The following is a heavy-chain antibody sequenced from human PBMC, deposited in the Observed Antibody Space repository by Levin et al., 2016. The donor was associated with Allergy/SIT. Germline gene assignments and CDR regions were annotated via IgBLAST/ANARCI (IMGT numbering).Heavy chain of an antibody. CDR3: ARGGGWLRPFDY. CDR2: IKQDGSER. J-gene: IGHJ4*02. V-gene: IGHV3-7*03. Sequence: GESLKISCAASGFTFSSYWMSWVRQAPGKGLEWVANIKQDGSERHYVDSVKGRFTISRDNAKNSLYLQMTSLRAEDTAVYYCARGGGWLRPFDYWGQGTLATVSS. D-gene: IGHD5-12*01. CDR1: GFTFSSYW.